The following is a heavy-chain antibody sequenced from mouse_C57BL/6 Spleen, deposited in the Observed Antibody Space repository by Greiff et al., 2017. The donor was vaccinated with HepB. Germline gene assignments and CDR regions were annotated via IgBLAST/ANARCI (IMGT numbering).Heavy chain of an antibody. D-gene: IGHD1-1*01. CDR3: ARGVYYGMGYWYFDV. J-gene: IGHJ1*03. CDR2: INPSNGGT. V-gene: IGHV1-53*01. CDR1: GYTFTSYW. Sequence: QVQLQQPGTELVKPGASVKLSCKASGYTFTSYWMHWVKQRPGQGLEWIGNINPSNGGTNYNEKFKSKATLTVDKSSSTAYMQLSSLTSEDSAVYYCARGVYYGMGYWYFDVWGTGTTVTVSS.